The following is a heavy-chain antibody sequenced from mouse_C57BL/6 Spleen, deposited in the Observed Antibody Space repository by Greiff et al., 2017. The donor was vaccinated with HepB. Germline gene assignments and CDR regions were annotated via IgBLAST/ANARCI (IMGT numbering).Heavy chain of an antibody. Sequence: EVQLQQSGPELVKPGASVKISCKASGYTFTDYYMNWVKQSHGKSLEWIGDINPNNGGTSYNQKFKGKATLTVDKSSSTAYMELRSLTSEDSAVYYCAREGGNGYYVFDYWGQGTTLTVSS. J-gene: IGHJ2*01. CDR2: INPNNGGT. D-gene: IGHD2-3*01. CDR1: GYTFTDYY. CDR3: AREGGNGYYVFDY. V-gene: IGHV1-26*01.